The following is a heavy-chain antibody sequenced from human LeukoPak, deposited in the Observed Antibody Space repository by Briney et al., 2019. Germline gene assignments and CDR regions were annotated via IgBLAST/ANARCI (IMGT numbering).Heavy chain of an antibody. CDR2: IHDSGST. CDR1: GGSIRSYY. Sequence: PSETLSLTCTVSGGSIRSYYWSWIRQPPGKGLEWIAHIHDSGSTSYNPSLKSRLTMSVDTSKSQFSLRLRSVTAADTAVYYCARHLSVGSYPLDHWGHETLVTVSS. J-gene: IGHJ4*01. CDR3: ARHLSVGSYPLDH. V-gene: IGHV4-59*08. D-gene: IGHD3-10*01.